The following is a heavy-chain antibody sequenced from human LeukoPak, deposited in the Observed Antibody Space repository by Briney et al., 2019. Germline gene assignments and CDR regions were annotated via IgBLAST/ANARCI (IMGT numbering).Heavy chain of an antibody. Sequence: GGSLRLSCAASGFTFSSYGMHWVRQAPGEGLEWGAVIWYDGSNKYYADSVKGRFTISRDNSKNTLHLQMNSLRAEDTAVYYCAERPPDIAVFDYWGQGTLVTVSS. J-gene: IGHJ4*02. D-gene: IGHD6-19*01. CDR2: IWYDGSNK. V-gene: IGHV3-33*06. CDR1: GFTFSSYG. CDR3: AERPPDIAVFDY.